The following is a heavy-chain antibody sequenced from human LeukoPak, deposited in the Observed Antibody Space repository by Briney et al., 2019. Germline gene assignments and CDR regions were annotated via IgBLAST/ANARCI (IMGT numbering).Heavy chain of an antibody. Sequence: SETLSLTCTVSGGSISNYYWTWIRQPAGKGLEWIGRIYNSGGTNYNPSLKSRVTMSVDTSKNQFSLKLSSVTAADTAMYYCARAAEYSSGWYLFDYWGQGILVTVSA. V-gene: IGHV4-4*07. CDR1: GGSISNYY. CDR2: IYNSGGT. D-gene: IGHD6-19*01. CDR3: ARAAEYSSGWYLFDY. J-gene: IGHJ4*02.